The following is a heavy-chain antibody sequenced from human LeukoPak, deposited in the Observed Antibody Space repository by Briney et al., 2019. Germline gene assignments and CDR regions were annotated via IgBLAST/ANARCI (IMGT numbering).Heavy chain of an antibody. J-gene: IGHJ4*02. CDR3: ARARTKAYYFDY. CDR1: GGSISSGGYS. V-gene: IGHV4-30-2*01. Sequence: PSQTLSLTCAVSGGSISSGGYSWSWIRQPPGKGLEWIGYIYHSGSTYYNPSLKSRVTISVDRSKNQFSLKLSSVTAADTAVYYCARARTKAYYFDYWGQGTLVTVSS. CDR2: IYHSGST.